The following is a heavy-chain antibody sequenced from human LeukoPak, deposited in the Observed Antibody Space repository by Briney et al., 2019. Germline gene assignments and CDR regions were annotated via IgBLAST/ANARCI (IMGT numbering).Heavy chain of an antibody. Sequence: GASVKVSCKASGYTFTGYYMHWVRQAPGQGLEWMGWINPNSGGTNYAQKFQGRVTMTRDTSISTAYMELSRLRSDDTAVYYCARAEDIVVVPAAAILFDYWGQGTLVTVSS. CDR1: GYTFTGYY. CDR2: INPNSGGT. D-gene: IGHD2-2*01. CDR3: ARAEDIVVVPAAAILFDY. J-gene: IGHJ4*02. V-gene: IGHV1-2*02.